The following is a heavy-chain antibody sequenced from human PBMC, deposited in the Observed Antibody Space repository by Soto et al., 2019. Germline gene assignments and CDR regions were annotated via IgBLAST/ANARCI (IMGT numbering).Heavy chain of an antibody. V-gene: IGHV4-30-4*01. D-gene: IGHD2-21*02. CDR1: GASIRSTDYY. CDR3: VRTAREGAVAPHWFDR. Sequence: SETLSLTCTVSGASIRSTDYYWSWIRQAPGKGLEWIGYVYYTGSTYYDPSLMSRLTISVDTSKNQFSLKLTSVTAAETAVYYCVRTAREGAVAPHWFDRWGQGTQVTVSS. CDR2: VYYTGST. J-gene: IGHJ5*02.